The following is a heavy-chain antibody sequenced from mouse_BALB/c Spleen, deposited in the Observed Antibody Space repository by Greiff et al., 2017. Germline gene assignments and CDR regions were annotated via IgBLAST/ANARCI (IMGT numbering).Heavy chain of an antibody. V-gene: IGHV2-9*02. CDR2: IWAGGST. CDR3: ARPMITTDGYAMDY. Sequence: VQLKESGPGLVAPLQSLSITCTVSGFSLTSYGVHWVRQPPGKGLEWLGVIWAGGSTNYNSALMSRLSISKDNSKSQVFLKMNSLQTDDTAMYYCARPMITTDGYAMDYWAKGTSDPVSS. D-gene: IGHD2-4*01. CDR1: GFSLTSYG. J-gene: IGHJ4*01.